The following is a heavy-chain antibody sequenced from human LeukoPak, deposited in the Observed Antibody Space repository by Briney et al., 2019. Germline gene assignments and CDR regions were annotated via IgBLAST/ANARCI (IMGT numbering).Heavy chain of an antibody. J-gene: IGHJ4*02. CDR1: GFTFSTYA. D-gene: IGHD1-26*01. CDR2: INGNGVST. V-gene: IGHV3-64D*06. CDR3: VKVAVGATFDY. Sequence: PGGSLRLSCSASGFTFSTYAMYWVRQAPGKGLEYVSSINGNGVSTDYADSVKGRFTISRDNSKNTLFLQMSSLSAEDTAVYYCVKVAVGATFDYWGQGALVTVSS.